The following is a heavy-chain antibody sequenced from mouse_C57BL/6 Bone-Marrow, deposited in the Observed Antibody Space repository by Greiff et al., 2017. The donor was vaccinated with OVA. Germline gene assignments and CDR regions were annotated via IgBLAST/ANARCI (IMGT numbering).Heavy chain of an antibody. V-gene: IGHV14-3*01. D-gene: IGHD2-5*01. Sequence: VQLQQSVAELVRPGASVKLSCTASGFNIKNYYMHWVKQRPEQGLEWIGRIDPANGNTKYAPKFQGQATIPADTSSNTAYLQLSSLTSEDTAIYYCDGSNYPKAMDYWGQGTSVTVSS. J-gene: IGHJ4*01. CDR2: IDPANGNT. CDR3: DGSNYPKAMDY. CDR1: GFNIKNYY.